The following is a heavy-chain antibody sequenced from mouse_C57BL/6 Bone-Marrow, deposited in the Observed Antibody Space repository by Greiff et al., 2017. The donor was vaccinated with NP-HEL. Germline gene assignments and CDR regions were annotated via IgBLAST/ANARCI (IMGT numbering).Heavy chain of an antibody. J-gene: IGHJ4*01. D-gene: IGHD3-3*01. CDR2: IDPSDSET. Sequence: QVQLKQPGAELVRPGSSVKLSCKASGYTFTSYWMHWVKQRPIQGLEWIGNIDPSDSETHYNQKFKDKATLTVDKSSSTAYMQLSSLTSEDSAVYYCARVRDNYAMDYWGQGTSVTVSS. V-gene: IGHV1-52*01. CDR1: GYTFTSYW. CDR3: ARVRDNYAMDY.